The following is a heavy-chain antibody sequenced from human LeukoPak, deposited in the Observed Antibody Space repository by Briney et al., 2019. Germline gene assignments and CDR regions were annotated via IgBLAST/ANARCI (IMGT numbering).Heavy chain of an antibody. D-gene: IGHD3-10*01. Sequence: GGSLRLSCAASGFTFSSYGMHWVRQAPGKGLEWVAFIQYDGSNKYYADSVKGRFIISRDNSKNTLYLQMNSLRAEDTAVYYCAKGRDYYGSGSDDYWGQGTLVTVSS. CDR2: IQYDGSNK. V-gene: IGHV3-30*02. CDR1: GFTFSSYG. CDR3: AKGRDYYGSGSDDY. J-gene: IGHJ4*02.